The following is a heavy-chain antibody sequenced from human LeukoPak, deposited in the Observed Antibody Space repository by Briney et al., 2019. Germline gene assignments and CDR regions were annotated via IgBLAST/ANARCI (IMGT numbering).Heavy chain of an antibody. V-gene: IGHV1-18*01. Sequence: GASVKVSCKASGYTFTSYGISWVRQAPGQGLEWMGWISAYNGNTNYAQKLQGRVTMTTDTSTSTAYMELRSLRSDDTAVYYCARAPPLTSPYGDYGGGLYYFDYWGQGTLVTVSS. CDR3: ARAPPLTSPYGDYGGGLYYFDY. D-gene: IGHD4-23*01. CDR2: ISAYNGNT. J-gene: IGHJ4*02. CDR1: GYTFTSYG.